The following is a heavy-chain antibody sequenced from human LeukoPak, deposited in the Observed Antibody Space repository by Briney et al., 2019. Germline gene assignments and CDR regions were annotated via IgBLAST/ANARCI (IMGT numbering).Heavy chain of an antibody. CDR1: GFTFSSYW. J-gene: IGHJ6*03. CDR2: IKQDGSEK. CDR3: ARDYYYDSSGYYYYYYMDV. V-gene: IGHV3-7*01. D-gene: IGHD3-22*01. Sequence: QPGGSLRLSCAASGFTFSSYWMSWVRQAPGKGLEWVANIKQDGSEKYYVDSVKGRLTISRDNAKNSLYLQMNSLRAEDTAVYYCARDYYYDSSGYYYYYYMDVWGKGTTATVSS.